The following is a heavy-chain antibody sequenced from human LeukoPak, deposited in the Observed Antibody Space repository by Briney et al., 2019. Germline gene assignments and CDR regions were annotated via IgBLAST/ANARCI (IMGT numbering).Heavy chain of an antibody. J-gene: IGHJ6*03. CDR2: IIPIFGTA. V-gene: IGHV1-69*01. CDR3: ASLYNWNDVGLGPMDV. CDR1: GGTFSSYA. D-gene: IGHD1-20*01. Sequence: SVKVSCKASGGTFSSYAISWVRQAPGQGLELMEEIIPIFGTANYAQKLQGRVTITADESKSTAYMELSSLRSEDTAVYYCASLYNWNDVGLGPMDVWGKGTTVTVSS.